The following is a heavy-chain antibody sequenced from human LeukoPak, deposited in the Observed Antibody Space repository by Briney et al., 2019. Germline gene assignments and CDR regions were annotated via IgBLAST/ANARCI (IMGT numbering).Heavy chain of an antibody. V-gene: IGHV4-34*01. Sequence: SETLSLTCAVYGGSFSGYYWSWIRQPPGKGLEWIGETNHSGSTNYNPSLKSRVTISVDTSKNQFSLKLSSVTAADTAVYYCARHAASDTGVVIPYYFDYWGQGTLVTVSS. J-gene: IGHJ4*02. CDR2: TNHSGST. D-gene: IGHD3-3*01. CDR3: ARHAASDTGVVIPYYFDY. CDR1: GGSFSGYY.